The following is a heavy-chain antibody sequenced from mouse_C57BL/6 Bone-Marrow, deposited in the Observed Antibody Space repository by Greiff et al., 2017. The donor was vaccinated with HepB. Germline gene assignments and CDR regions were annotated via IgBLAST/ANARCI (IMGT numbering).Heavy chain of an antibody. V-gene: IGHV1-5*01. J-gene: IGHJ1*03. Sequence: DVQLQESGPVLARPGASVKMSCKTSGYTFTSYWMHWVKQRPGQGLEWIGAIYPGNSDTSYNQKFKGKAKLTAVTSASTAYMELSSLTNEDSAVYYCTRSRYYYGSKYFDVWGTGTTVTVSS. CDR2: IYPGNSDT. CDR1: GYTFTSYW. D-gene: IGHD1-1*01. CDR3: TRSRYYYGSKYFDV.